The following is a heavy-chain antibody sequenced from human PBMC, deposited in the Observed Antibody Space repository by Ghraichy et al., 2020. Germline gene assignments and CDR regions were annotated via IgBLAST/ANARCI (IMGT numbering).Heavy chain of an antibody. CDR2: INHSGST. J-gene: IGHJ5*02. CDR1: GGSFSGYY. CDR3: AASKPRLWLQNTARGWFDP. D-gene: IGHD1/OR15-1a*01. Sequence: SETLSLTCAVYGGSFSGYYWSWIRKPQGKGLEWIGEINHSGSTNYNPSLKSRVTISVDTSKNQFSLKLSSVTAADTAVYYCAASKPRLWLQNTARGWFDPWGQGTLVTVSS. V-gene: IGHV4-34*01.